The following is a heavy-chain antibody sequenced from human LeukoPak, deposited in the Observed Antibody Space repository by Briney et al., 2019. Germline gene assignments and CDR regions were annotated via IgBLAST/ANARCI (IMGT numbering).Heavy chain of an antibody. J-gene: IGHJ6*02. CDR2: IYYSGST. CDR3: ARGGLGYCSGGSCYSEYYYGMDV. D-gene: IGHD2-15*01. CDR1: GGSISSSSYY. V-gene: IGHV4-39*07. Sequence: SETLSLTCTVSGGSISSSSYYWGWIRQPPGKGLEWIGSIYYSGSTYYNPSLKSRVTISVDTSKNQFSLKLSSVTAADTAVYYCARGGLGYCSGGSCYSEYYYGMDVWGQGTTVTVSS.